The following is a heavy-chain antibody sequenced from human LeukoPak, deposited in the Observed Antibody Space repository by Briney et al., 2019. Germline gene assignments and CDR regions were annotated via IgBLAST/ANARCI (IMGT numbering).Heavy chain of an antibody. J-gene: IGHJ3*02. Sequence: QPGGSLRLSCAASGSTFSHYWMHWVRQAPGKGLVWVSRINPDGSRTDYADSVAGRFTISRDNAKNTLYLQMNSLRADDTAVYYCSWDHTGKEDIWGQGTMVTVSS. CDR1: GSTFSHYW. CDR2: INPDGSRT. CDR3: SWDHTGKEDI. D-gene: IGHD1-26*01. V-gene: IGHV3-74*01.